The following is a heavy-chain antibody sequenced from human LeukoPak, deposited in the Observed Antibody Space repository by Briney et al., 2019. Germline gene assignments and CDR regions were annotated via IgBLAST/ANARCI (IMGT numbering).Heavy chain of an antibody. D-gene: IGHD2-2*01. J-gene: IGHJ4*02. CDR2: ISSSSSYI. Sequence: GGSLRLSCAASGFTFSSYSMNWVRQAPGKGLEWVSSISSSSSYIYYADSVKGRFTISRDNAKNSPYLQMNSLRAEDTAVYYCARLYCSSTSCYDGLDYWGQGTLVTVSS. CDR1: GFTFSSYS. V-gene: IGHV3-21*01. CDR3: ARLYCSSTSCYDGLDY.